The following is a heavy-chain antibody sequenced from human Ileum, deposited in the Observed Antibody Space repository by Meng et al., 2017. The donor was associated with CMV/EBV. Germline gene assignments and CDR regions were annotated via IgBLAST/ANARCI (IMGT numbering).Heavy chain of an antibody. V-gene: IGHV3-9*01. CDR1: GFTFDDYG. CDR3: ARDWGYSYGTD. J-gene: IGHJ4*02. CDR2: ISWNSHYI. Sequence: GGSLRLSCTISGFTFDDYGMGWVRQAPGKGLEWVSGISWNSHYIGYADSVKGRFTISRDNAKNSLYLQMNSLRAEDTAVYYCARDWGYSYGTDWGQGTLVTVSS. D-gene: IGHD5-18*01.